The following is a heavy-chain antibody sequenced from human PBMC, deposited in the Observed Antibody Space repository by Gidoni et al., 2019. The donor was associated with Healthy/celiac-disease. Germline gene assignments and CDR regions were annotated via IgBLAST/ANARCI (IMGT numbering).Heavy chain of an antibody. CDR1: GFTFSSSA. CDR2: ISYDGSNK. D-gene: IGHD5-12*01. CDR3: ARAGGYDSQFFDY. Sequence: QVQLVESGGGVVQPGRSLRISCADSGFTFSSSAMHWVRQSPVKGLEWVSVISYDGSNKYYADSVKGRFTISRDNSKNTLYLQMNSLRAEDTAVYYCARAGGYDSQFFDYWGQGTLVTVSS. J-gene: IGHJ4*02. V-gene: IGHV3-30-3*01.